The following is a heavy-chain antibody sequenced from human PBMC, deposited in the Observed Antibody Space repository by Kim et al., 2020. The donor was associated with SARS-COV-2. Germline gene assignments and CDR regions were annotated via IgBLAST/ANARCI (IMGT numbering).Heavy chain of an antibody. D-gene: IGHD3-10*01. CDR3: ARDGSGSYYNPSHDAFDI. CDR2: IIPIFGTA. Sequence: SVKVSCKASGGTFSSYAISWVRQAPGQGLEWMGGIIPIFGTANYAQKFQGRVTITADESTSTAYMELSSLRSEDTAVYYCARDGSGSYYNPSHDAFDIWGQGTMVTVSS. J-gene: IGHJ3*02. V-gene: IGHV1-69*13. CDR1: GGTFSSYA.